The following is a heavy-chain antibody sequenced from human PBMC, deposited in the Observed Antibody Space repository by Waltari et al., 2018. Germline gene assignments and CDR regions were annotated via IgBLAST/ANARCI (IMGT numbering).Heavy chain of an antibody. J-gene: IGHJ4*02. V-gene: IGHV3-7*01. Sequence: EVQLLESGGGLVQPGGSLPLSCAASGFPFGVYWVSWFRQAPGKGLEWVANIKQDGSQKYYVDSVKGRFTISRDNAKNSLHLQMNSLRDEDTAIYYCARDHSVVAAGRLVIYWGQGTLVTVSS. CDR1: GFPFGVYW. D-gene: IGHD6-13*01. CDR2: IKQDGSQK. CDR3: ARDHSVVAAGRLVIY.